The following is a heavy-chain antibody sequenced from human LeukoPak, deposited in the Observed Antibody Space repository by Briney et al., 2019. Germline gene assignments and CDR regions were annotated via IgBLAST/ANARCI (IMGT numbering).Heavy chain of an antibody. CDR3: AKGPLSIDPQYFQH. V-gene: IGHV3-30-3*01. D-gene: IGHD3-9*01. Sequence: HGGSLRLSCAASGFTFSSYAMHWVRQAPGKGLEWVAVISYDGSNKYYADSVKGRFTISRDNSKNTVDLQMNSLRVEDTAVYYCAKGPLSIDPQYFQHWGQGALVTVSS. J-gene: IGHJ1*01. CDR2: ISYDGSNK. CDR1: GFTFSSYA.